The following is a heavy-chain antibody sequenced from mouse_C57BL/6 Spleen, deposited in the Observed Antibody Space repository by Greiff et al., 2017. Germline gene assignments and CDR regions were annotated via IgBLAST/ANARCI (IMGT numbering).Heavy chain of an antibody. CDR1: GYTFTGYW. CDR3: ARGSGSPPCYCARDF. Sequence: QVQLQQSGAELMKPGASVKLSCKATGYTFTGYWIEWVKQRPGHGLEWIGEIFPGSGSTNYNEKFKGKATFTADTSSNTAYMQLSSLTTEDSAIYFCARGSGSPPCYCARDFWGQGTSVPVSS. V-gene: IGHV1-9*01. J-gene: IGHJ4*01. CDR2: IFPGSGST.